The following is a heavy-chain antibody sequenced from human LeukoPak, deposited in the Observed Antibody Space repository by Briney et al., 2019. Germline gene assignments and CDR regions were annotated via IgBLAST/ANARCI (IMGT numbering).Heavy chain of an antibody. Sequence: SVKVSCKASGGTFSSYAISWVRQAPGQGLEWMGRIIPILGIANYAQKFQGRVTITADKSTSTAYMELSSLRSEDAAVYYCAREYCSGGSCYFNFYGMDVWGQGTTVTVSS. D-gene: IGHD2-15*01. V-gene: IGHV1-69*04. CDR1: GGTFSSYA. CDR2: IIPILGIA. J-gene: IGHJ6*02. CDR3: AREYCSGGSCYFNFYGMDV.